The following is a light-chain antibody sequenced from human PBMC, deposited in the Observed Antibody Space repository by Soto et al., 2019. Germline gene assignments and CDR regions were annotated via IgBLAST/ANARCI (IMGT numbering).Light chain of an antibody. CDR2: DAS. CDR3: QQYDNLPPP. V-gene: IGKV1-33*01. Sequence: DIQMTQSPSSLSASVGDRVTITCQASQDISNYLNWYQQKPGKAPKLLIYDASNLETGVPSRFSGSGSCTDFTFTISSLQPEDIATYYCQQYDNLPPPFGPGTKVDIK. J-gene: IGKJ3*01. CDR1: QDISNY.